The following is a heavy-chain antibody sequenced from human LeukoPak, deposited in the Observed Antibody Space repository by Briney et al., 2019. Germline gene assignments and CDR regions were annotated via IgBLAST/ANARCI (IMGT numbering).Heavy chain of an antibody. J-gene: IGHJ4*02. CDR3: ARLKAGF. CDR1: GFTFSDYY. CDR2: ISSRSITI. V-gene: IGHV3-11*01. Sequence: GGSLRLSCAASGFTFSDYYMSWIRQAPGKGLEWVAYISSRSITIHYADSVRGRFTISRDNAKRSVYLQMNSVGAEDTAIYYCARLKAGFWGQGTLVTVSS.